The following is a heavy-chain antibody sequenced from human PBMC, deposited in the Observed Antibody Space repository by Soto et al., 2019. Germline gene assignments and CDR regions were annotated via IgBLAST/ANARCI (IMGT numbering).Heavy chain of an antibody. D-gene: IGHD3-22*01. CDR3: PRSGPLNYYDSNWFDT. CDR2: IYTSGST. Sequence: SETLSLTCTVSGGSISSYYWSWIRQPAGKGLEWIGRIYTSGSTNYNPSLKSRVTMSVDTSKNQFSLKLSSVTAADTAVYYCPRSGPLNYYDSNWFDTWGQGTLVTVS. V-gene: IGHV4-4*07. J-gene: IGHJ5*02. CDR1: GGSISSYY.